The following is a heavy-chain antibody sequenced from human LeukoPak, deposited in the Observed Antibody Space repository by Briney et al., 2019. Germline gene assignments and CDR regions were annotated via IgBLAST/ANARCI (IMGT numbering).Heavy chain of an antibody. D-gene: IGHD6-6*01. J-gene: IGHJ4*02. V-gene: IGHV4-4*07. CDR2: IYSSGST. CDR3: ARENWRSKSIDFDS. Sequence: NPSETLSLTCTVSGGSINSFYWTWIRRPAGKGLEWIGRIYSSGSTNFNPSLKSRVTMSVDTSKNQFSLRLSSVTAADTAAYFCARENWRSKSIDFDSWGQGTLVTVSS. CDR1: GGSINSFY.